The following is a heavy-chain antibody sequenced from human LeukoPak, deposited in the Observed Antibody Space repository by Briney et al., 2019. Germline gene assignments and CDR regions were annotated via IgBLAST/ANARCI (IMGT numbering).Heavy chain of an antibody. V-gene: IGHV1-69*13. J-gene: IGHJ3*02. D-gene: IGHD3-10*01. CDR2: IIPIFGTA. CDR3: ASYYYGSGSYKNAFDI. Sequence: ASVRVSCKASGGTFSSYAISWVRQAPGQGLEWMGGIIPIFGTANYAQKFQGRVTITADESTSTAYMELSSLRSEDTAVYYCASYYYGSGSYKNAFDIWGQGWIVSVSS. CDR1: GGTFSSYA.